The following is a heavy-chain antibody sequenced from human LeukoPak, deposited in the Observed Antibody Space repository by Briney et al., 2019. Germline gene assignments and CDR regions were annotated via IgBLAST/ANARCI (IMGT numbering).Heavy chain of an antibody. CDR2: ITAGNGNT. D-gene: IGHD5-18*01. CDR3: ARDSARGYSYGYNAFDI. J-gene: IGHJ3*02. V-gene: IGHV1-18*01. CDR1: GYTFTSYD. Sequence: ASVKVSCKASGYTFTSYDVNWVRQAPRQGLEWMGWITAGNGNTNYAQKVQGRVTMTTDTSTSTAYMELRSLRSDDTAVYFCARDSARGYSYGYNAFDIWGQGTMVTVSS.